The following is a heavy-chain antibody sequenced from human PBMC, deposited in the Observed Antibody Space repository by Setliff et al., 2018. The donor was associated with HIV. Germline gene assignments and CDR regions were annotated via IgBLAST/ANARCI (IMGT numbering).Heavy chain of an antibody. CDR1: GFTFGVYA. Sequence: PGGSLRLSCTTSGFTFGVYAMTWVRQAPGKGLEWVGFIRHKAYGGTAEYDASVKGRFTISRDDSQNSLYLQMSSLKTEDTAIYYCARDGRSYGGYSDFWGQGTLVTVSS. V-gene: IGHV3-49*04. CDR3: ARDGRSYGGYSDF. CDR2: IRHKAYGGTA. D-gene: IGHD3-22*01. J-gene: IGHJ4*02.